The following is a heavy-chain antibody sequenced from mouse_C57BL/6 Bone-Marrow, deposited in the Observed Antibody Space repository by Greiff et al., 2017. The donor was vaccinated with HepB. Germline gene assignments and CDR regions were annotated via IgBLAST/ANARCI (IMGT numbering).Heavy chain of an antibody. J-gene: IGHJ4*01. Sequence: VQLVESGPGLVQPSQSLSITCTVSGFSLTSYGVHWVRQSPGKGLEWLGVIWSGGSTDYNAAFISRLSISKDNSKSQVFFKMNSLQADDTAIYYCARNSNNYYGSSYYAMDYWGQGTSVTVSS. CDR1: GFSLTSYG. V-gene: IGHV2-2*01. D-gene: IGHD1-1*01. CDR2: IWSGGST. CDR3: ARNSNNYYGSSYYAMDY.